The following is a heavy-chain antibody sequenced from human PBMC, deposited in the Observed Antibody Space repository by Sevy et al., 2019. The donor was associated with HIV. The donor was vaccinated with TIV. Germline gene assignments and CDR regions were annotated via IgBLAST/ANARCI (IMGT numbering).Heavy chain of an antibody. V-gene: IGHV4-31*03. J-gene: IGHJ6*02. CDR2: IYYSGST. CDR1: GGPISSGGYY. D-gene: IGHD4-17*01. Sequence: SETLSLTCTVSGGPISSGGYYWSWIRQHPGKGLEWIGYIYYSGSTYYNPSLKSRVTISVDTSKNQFSLKLSSVTAADTAVYYCARARDYGDFYYYYGMDVWGQGTTVTVSS. CDR3: ARARDYGDFYYYYGMDV.